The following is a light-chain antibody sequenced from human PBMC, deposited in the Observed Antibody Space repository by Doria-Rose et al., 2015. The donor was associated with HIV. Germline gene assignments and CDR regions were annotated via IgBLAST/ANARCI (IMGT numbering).Light chain of an antibody. Sequence: TQSPGTLSLSPGERATLSCRASQSFSSTYLAWYQQKPGQAPSLLIYDGSNKATGIPDRLSASGSGTDFTLAINRLEPEDFALYYCHQYGTSWTFGQGTKGEI. CDR1: QSFSSTY. CDR2: DGS. J-gene: IGKJ1*01. CDR3: HQYGTSWT. V-gene: IGKV3-20*01.